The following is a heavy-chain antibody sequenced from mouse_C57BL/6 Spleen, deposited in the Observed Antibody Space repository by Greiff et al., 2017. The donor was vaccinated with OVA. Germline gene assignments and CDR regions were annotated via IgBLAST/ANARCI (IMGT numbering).Heavy chain of an antibody. CDR3: ARIARIYDGYYYAMDY. CDR1: GFSLSTFGMG. J-gene: IGHJ4*01. CDR2: IWWDDDK. V-gene: IGHV8-8*01. D-gene: IGHD2-3*01. Sequence: QVTLKVSGPGILQPSQTLSLTCSFSGFSLSTFGMGVGWIRQPSGKGLEWLAHIWWDDDKYYNPALKSRLTISKDTSKNQVFLKIANVDTADTATYYCARIARIYDGYYYAMDYWGQGTSVTVSS.